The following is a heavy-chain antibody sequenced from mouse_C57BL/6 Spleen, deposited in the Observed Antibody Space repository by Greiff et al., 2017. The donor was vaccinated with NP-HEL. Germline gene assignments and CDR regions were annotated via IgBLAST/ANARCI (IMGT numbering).Heavy chain of an antibody. CDR1: GYTFTSYW. Sequence: QVQLQQPGAELVKPGASVKLSCKASGYTFTSYWMHWVKQRPGQGLEWIGMIHPNSGSTNYNEKFKSKAILTADKSSSTAYMELRSLTSEDSAVYYCTRSGAYYSKAYWGQGTLVTVSA. J-gene: IGHJ3*01. D-gene: IGHD2-5*01. CDR3: TRSGAYYSKAY. V-gene: IGHV1-64*01. CDR2: IHPNSGST.